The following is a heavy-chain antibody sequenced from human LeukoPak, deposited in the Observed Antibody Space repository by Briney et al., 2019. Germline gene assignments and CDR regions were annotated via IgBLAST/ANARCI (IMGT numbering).Heavy chain of an antibody. CDR3: AKAPLSFMGGWFDP. V-gene: IGHV3-9*01. CDR1: GFTFDDYA. D-gene: IGHD3-10*01. J-gene: IGHJ5*02. Sequence: PGGSLRLSCAASGFTFDDYAMHWVRQAPGKGLEWVSGISWDSGNIGYADSVKGRFTISRDNAKNSLYLQMNSLRAEDTAFYYCAKAPLSFMGGWFDPWGQGTLVTVSS. CDR2: ISWDSGNI.